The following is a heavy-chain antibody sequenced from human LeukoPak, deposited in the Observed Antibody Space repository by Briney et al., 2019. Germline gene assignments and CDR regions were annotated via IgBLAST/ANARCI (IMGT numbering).Heavy chain of an antibody. J-gene: IGHJ6*02. CDR1: GYSFTSYW. D-gene: IGHD3-10*01. Sequence: GESLKISCKGSGYSFTSYWIGWVRQMPGKGLEWMGIIYPGDSDTRYSLSFQGQVTISADKSISTAYLQWSSLKASDTAMYYCARRRVTMVRGADYGMDVWGQGTTVTVSS. V-gene: IGHV5-51*01. CDR3: ARRRVTMVRGADYGMDV. CDR2: IYPGDSDT.